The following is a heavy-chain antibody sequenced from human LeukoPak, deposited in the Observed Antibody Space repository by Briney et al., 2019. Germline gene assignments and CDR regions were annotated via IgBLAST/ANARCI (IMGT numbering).Heavy chain of an antibody. D-gene: IGHD6-19*01. CDR2: INPNSGGT. J-gene: IGHJ4*02. CDR3: ASRPGYSSGWYRVDY. Sequence: ASVTVSCKASGYTFTGYYMHWVRQAPGQGLEWMGWINPNSGGTNYAQKFQGRVTMTRDTSISTAYMELSRLRSDDTAVYYCASRPGYSSGWYRVDYWGQGTLVTVSS. V-gene: IGHV1-2*02. CDR1: GYTFTGYY.